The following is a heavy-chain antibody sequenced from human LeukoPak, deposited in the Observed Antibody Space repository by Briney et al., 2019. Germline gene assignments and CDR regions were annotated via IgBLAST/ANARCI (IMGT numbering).Heavy chain of an antibody. CDR1: GFTFSSYG. V-gene: IGHV3-30*02. D-gene: IGHD3-10*01. CDR2: IRYDGNNE. J-gene: IGHJ5*02. Sequence: GGSLRLSCAASGFTFSSYGMHWLRQAPGKGLEWVAFIRYDGNNEYYAESVKGRFTISRDNSKNTLYLQMNSLRAEDTAVYYCAKSRYRISMARGVRGVVYNWFDPGGQGTLVTVSS. CDR3: AKSRYRISMARGVRGVVYNWFDP.